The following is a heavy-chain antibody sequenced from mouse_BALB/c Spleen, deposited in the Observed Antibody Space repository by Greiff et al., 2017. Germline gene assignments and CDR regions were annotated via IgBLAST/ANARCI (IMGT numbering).Heavy chain of an antibody. D-gene: IGHD2-4*01. CDR3: ARSHDYDGYAMDY. CDR1: GDSITSGY. Sequence: EVKLMESGPSLVKPSQTLSLTCSVTGDSITSGYWNWIRKFPGNKLEYMGYISYSGSTYYNPSLKSRISITRDTSKNQYYLQLNSVTTEDTATYYCARSHDYDGYAMDYWGQGTSVTVSS. CDR2: ISYSGST. V-gene: IGHV3-8*02. J-gene: IGHJ4*01.